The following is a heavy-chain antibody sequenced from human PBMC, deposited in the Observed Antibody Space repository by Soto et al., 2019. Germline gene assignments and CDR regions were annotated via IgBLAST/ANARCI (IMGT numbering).Heavy chain of an antibody. CDR1: GYTFTSYG. CDR3: ARERGIVVVTAVGYGMGV. J-gene: IGHJ6*02. V-gene: IGHV1-18*01. Sequence: GASVKVSCKASGYTFTSYGISWVRQAPGQGLEWMGWISAYNGNTNYAQKLQGRVTMTTDTSTSTAYMELRSLRSDDTAVYYCARERGIVVVTAVGYGMGVWGQGTTVTVSS. D-gene: IGHD2-21*02. CDR2: ISAYNGNT.